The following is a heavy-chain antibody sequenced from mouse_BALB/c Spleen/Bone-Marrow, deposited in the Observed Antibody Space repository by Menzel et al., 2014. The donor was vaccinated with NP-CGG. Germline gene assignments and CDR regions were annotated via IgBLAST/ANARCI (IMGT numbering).Heavy chain of an antibody. Sequence: VQLQQSGPELVKPGASVKISCKASGYSFTGYYMHRVKQSHGNSLDWIGYIYPYNGVSSYNQKFKGKATLTVDKSSSTAYMELRSLTSDDSAVYYCESRGEYFDVWGAGTTVTVSS. CDR3: ESRGEYFDV. V-gene: IGHV1-31*01. CDR2: IYPYNGVS. CDR1: GYSFTGYY. J-gene: IGHJ1*01.